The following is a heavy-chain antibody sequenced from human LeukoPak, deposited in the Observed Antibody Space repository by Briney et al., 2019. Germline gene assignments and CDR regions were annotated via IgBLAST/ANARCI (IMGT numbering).Heavy chain of an antibody. CDR3: ARHLGGFDP. Sequence: SETLSLTCTVSGGSISSDNYYWGWIRQPPGKGLEWIGSIYYSGSTYYNPSLKSRVTISVDTSKNQFSLKLSSVTAADTAVYYCARHLGGFDPWGQGTLVTVSS. J-gene: IGHJ5*02. V-gene: IGHV4-39*01. CDR1: GGSISSDNYY. CDR2: IYYSGST.